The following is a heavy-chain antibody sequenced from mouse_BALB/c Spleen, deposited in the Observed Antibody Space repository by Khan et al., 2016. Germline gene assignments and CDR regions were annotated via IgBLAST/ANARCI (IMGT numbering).Heavy chain of an antibody. V-gene: IGHV1-80*01. CDR2: IYPGDGDT. D-gene: IGHD2-2*01. CDR1: GYAFSIYW. Sequence: QVQLQQSGAELVRPGSSVKISCKASGYAFSIYWMNWVKQRPGQGLEWIGQIYPGDGDTDYNGKFKDKATLTADKSSSTACMQLSILTSEDSSVYFCARSGYGYDYWGQGTTLTVSS. J-gene: IGHJ2*01. CDR3: ARSGYGYDY.